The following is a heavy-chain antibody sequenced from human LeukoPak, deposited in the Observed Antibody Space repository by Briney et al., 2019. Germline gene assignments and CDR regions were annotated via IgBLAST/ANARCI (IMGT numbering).Heavy chain of an antibody. Sequence: GGSLRLSCAASGFTFSSYSMNWVRQAPGKGLEWVSSISSSSSYIYYADSVKGRFTISRDNSKNTLYLQMNSLRAEDTAVYYCAKVEAVSGYYYYYYMDVWGKGTTVTISS. D-gene: IGHD1-26*01. J-gene: IGHJ6*03. V-gene: IGHV3-21*01. CDR1: GFTFSSYS. CDR3: AKVEAVSGYYYYYYMDV. CDR2: ISSSSSYI.